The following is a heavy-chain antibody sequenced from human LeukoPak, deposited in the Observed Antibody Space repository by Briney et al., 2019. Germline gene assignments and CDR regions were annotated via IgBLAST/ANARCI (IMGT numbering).Heavy chain of an antibody. Sequence: GGSLRLSCAASGFAFSSYAMTWVRQAPGKGLEWVSGISVSGGDTYYADSVKGRFTTSRDNSKNTLYLQMNSLRAEDTAVYYCASGPLYDFWSGYSPLDYWGQGTLVTVSS. CDR2: ISVSGGDT. V-gene: IGHV3-23*01. CDR1: GFAFSSYA. CDR3: ASGPLYDFWSGYSPLDY. D-gene: IGHD3-3*01. J-gene: IGHJ4*02.